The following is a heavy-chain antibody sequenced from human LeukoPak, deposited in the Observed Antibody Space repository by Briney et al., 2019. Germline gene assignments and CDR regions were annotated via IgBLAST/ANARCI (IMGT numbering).Heavy chain of an antibody. V-gene: IGHV3-43*02. J-gene: IGHJ4*02. CDR1: GFTFSSYG. D-gene: IGHD3-10*01. CDR3: AKDALAYYNSGSFPLWFDY. CDR2: ISWDGGSI. Sequence: PGGSLRLSCAASGFTFSSYGMSWVRQAPGKGLEWVSVISWDGGSIYYADSVKGRFTISRDSSKNSLYLQMDSLRTEDTALYYCAKDALAYYNSGSFPLWFDYWGQGILVTVSS.